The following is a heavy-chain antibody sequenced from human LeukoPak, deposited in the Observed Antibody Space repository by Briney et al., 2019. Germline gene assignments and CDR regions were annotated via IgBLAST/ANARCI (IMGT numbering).Heavy chain of an antibody. CDR3: TRALPDLRWFDP. CDR1: GFTFSGSA. V-gene: IGHV3-73*01. CDR2: IRSKANSYAT. J-gene: IGHJ5*02. Sequence: PGGSLRLSCAASGFTFSGSAMHWVRQASGKGLEWVGRIRSKANSYATAYAASVKGRFTISRDDSKNTAYLQMNSLKTEDTAVYYCTRALPDLRWFDPWGQGALVTVSS.